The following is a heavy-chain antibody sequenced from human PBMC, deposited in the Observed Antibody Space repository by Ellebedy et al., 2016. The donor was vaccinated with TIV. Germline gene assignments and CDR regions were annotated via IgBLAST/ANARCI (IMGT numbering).Heavy chain of an antibody. J-gene: IGHJ6*02. Sequence: AASVKVSCKASGGTFSSYAISWVRQAPGQGLEWMGGIIPIFGTANYAQKFQGRVTITADESTSTAYMELSSLRSEDTAVYYCARGEGVSGSYWRSYYYYGMDVWGQGTTVTVSS. CDR3: ARGEGVSGSYWRSYYYYGMDV. D-gene: IGHD3-10*01. CDR1: GGTFSSYA. V-gene: IGHV1-69*13. CDR2: IIPIFGTA.